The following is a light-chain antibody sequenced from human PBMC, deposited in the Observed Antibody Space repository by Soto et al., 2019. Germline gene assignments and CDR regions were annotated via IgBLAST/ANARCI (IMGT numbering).Light chain of an antibody. V-gene: IGKV3D-15*01. CDR3: QQYNNWPVT. CDR1: QSVSSN. J-gene: IGKJ4*01. CDR2: GAS. Sequence: DIVMRQSPATLSLSPGEGATLSCRASQSVSSNLAWHQQKPGQAPRLLIHGASTRATGIAARFSGSGSGTEFTLTISGLQSEDFATYYCQQYNNWPVTFGGGTKVDIK.